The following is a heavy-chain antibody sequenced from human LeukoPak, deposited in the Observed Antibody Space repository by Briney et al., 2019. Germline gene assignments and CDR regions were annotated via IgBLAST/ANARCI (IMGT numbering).Heavy chain of an antibody. CDR2: TSPHSTAT. CDR1: GHNFAVYY. CDR3: ARVGHYDAYYFDY. V-gene: IGHV1-18*04. D-gene: IGHD3-3*01. Sequence: ASVKVSCKASGHNFAVYYIHWVRQAPGQGLEWMGWTSPHSTATKYAQKLQGRVTMTTDTSTSTAYMELRSLRSDDTAVYYCARVGHYDAYYFDYWGQGTLVTVSS. J-gene: IGHJ4*02.